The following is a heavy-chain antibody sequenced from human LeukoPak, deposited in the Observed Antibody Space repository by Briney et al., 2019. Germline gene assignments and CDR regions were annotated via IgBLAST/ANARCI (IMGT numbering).Heavy chain of an antibody. CDR2: INHSGST. V-gene: IGHV4-34*01. CDR3: ARGIPAAISVDY. CDR1: GVSFSGYY. Sequence: PSETLSLTCAVSGVSFSGYYWSWIRQPPGKGLEWIGEINHSGSTNYNPSLKSRVTISIDTFKNQFSLQLSSVTAADTAVYYCARGIPAAISVDYWGQGTLVTVSS. D-gene: IGHD2-2*01. J-gene: IGHJ4*02.